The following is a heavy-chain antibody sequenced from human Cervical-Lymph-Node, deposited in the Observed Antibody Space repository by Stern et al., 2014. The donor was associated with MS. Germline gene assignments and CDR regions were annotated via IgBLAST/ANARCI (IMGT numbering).Heavy chain of an antibody. Sequence: QVQLVQSGAEVQKPGSSVKVSCKASGDTSNTDAIHWVRQAPGQGLEWMGGFIPVFGTPVYAQRFKGRVSIAADESTGTDYMELSSLRSDDTAVYYCTRGASSAAWYRHAVDVWGQGTTVTVSS. CDR1: GDTSNTDA. D-gene: IGHD1-26*01. V-gene: IGHV1-69*01. J-gene: IGHJ6*02. CDR3: TRGASSAAWYRHAVDV. CDR2: FIPVFGTP.